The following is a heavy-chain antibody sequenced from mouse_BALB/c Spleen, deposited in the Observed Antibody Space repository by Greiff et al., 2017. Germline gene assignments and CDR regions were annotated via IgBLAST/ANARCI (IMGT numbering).Heavy chain of an antibody. CDR2: ISDGGSYT. V-gene: IGHV5-4*02. CDR3: ARGYDYAMDY. Sequence: EVKLVESGGGLVKPGGSLKLSCAASGFTFSDYYMYWVRQTPEKRLEWVATISDGGSYTYYPDIVKGRFTISRDNAKNNLYLQMSSLKSEDTAMYYCARGYDYAMDYWGQGTSVTVSS. D-gene: IGHD1-1*01. J-gene: IGHJ4*01. CDR1: GFTFSDYY.